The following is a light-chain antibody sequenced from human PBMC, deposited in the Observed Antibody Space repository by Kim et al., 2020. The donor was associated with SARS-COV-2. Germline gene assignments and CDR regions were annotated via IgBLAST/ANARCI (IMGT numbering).Light chain of an antibody. Sequence: ELTQPPSASGTPGQRVTISCSGSNSNLGRNTVNWYQQFPGTAPKLLLYSTNERPSGVPDRFSGSKSGTSASLAISGLQSEDEADYYCAGWDDSLNGYVFGTGTKVTVL. CDR3: AGWDDSLNGYV. CDR2: STN. V-gene: IGLV1-44*01. J-gene: IGLJ1*01. CDR1: NSNLGRNT.